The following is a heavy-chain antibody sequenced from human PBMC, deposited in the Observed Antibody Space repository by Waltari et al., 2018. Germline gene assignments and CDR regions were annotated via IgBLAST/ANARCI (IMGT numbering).Heavy chain of an antibody. CDR2: ISVSGGST. CDR3: AKDRSGLLYYFDY. J-gene: IGHJ4*02. Sequence: EVQLLESGGGLVQPGGSLRLSCAASGFTFSSYAMSWVRQAPGKGLEWVSAISVSGGSTYYADSVKGRFTISRDNSKNTLYLQMNSLRAEDTAVYYCAKDRSGLLYYFDYWGQGTLVTVSS. CDR1: GFTFSSYA. V-gene: IGHV3-23*01. D-gene: IGHD2-15*01.